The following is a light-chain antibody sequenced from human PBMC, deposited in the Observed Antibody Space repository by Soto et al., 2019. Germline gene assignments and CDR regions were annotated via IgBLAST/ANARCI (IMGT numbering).Light chain of an antibody. CDR2: WAS. Sequence: DIVMTQSPDSLAVSLGERVTISCKSSQSVLLSSTNKNYLAWYQQKPGQPPKLLIYWASTRESGVPDRFSGSGSGTDFTLTISSLQAEDVAIYYCQHYAGIPRTFGQGTKVEIK. J-gene: IGKJ1*01. CDR1: QSVLLSSTNKNY. V-gene: IGKV4-1*01. CDR3: QHYAGIPRT.